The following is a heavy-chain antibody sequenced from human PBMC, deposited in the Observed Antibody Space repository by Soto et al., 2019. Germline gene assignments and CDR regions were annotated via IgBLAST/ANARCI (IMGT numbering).Heavy chain of an antibody. D-gene: IGHD1-1*01. CDR3: VKDRSTMRWFDP. V-gene: IGHV4-4*07. CDR2: VQMSGTT. Sequence: SETLSLTCAVSGASVRGYHWSWIRQAAGKGLEWIGRVQMSGTTNYNPSLKTRVTMSLDTSKNEVSLRMTSVTAADTAVYFCVKDRSTMRWFDPWGQGILVTVSS. CDR1: GASVRGYH. J-gene: IGHJ5*02.